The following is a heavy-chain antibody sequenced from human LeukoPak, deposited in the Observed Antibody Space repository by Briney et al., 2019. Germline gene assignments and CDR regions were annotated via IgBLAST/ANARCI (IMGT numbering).Heavy chain of an antibody. V-gene: IGHV3-23*01. D-gene: IGHD2-21*02. Sequence: GRSLRLSCAASGFTFSRYAMSWVRHAPGKGLEWVSAISGSGGSTYYADSVKGRFTISRDNSKNTLYLQMNSLRAEDTAVYYCAKDQRYCGGDCYSSFDCWGQGTLVTVSS. CDR3: AKDQRYCGGDCYSSFDC. CDR1: GFTFSRYA. J-gene: IGHJ4*02. CDR2: ISGSGGST.